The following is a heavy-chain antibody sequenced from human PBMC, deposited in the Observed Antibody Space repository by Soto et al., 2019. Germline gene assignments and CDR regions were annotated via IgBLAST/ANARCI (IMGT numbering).Heavy chain of an antibody. Sequence: ASVKVSCKASGYTFTGYYMRWVRQAPGQGLEWMGWISAYNGNTNYAQKLQGRVTMTTDTSTSTAYMELRSLRSDDTAVYYCARGATSDSSGYYFDYWGQGTLVTVSS. CDR2: ISAYNGNT. CDR3: ARGATSDSSGYYFDY. J-gene: IGHJ4*02. V-gene: IGHV1-18*04. D-gene: IGHD3-22*01. CDR1: GYTFTGYY.